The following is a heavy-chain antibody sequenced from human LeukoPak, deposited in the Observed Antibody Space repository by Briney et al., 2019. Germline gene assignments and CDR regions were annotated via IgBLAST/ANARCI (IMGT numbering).Heavy chain of an antibody. J-gene: IGHJ4*02. D-gene: IGHD4-17*01. V-gene: IGHV3-23*01. CDR3: AQEIRPNDY. CDR1: GFTFSSYA. Sequence: PGGSLRLSCAASGFTFSSYAMSWVRQAPGKGLEWVSSISISGDNTLYADSVKGRFTISRDNSKNTLYLQMNSLRVEDTAVYYCAQEIRPNDYWGQGTLVTVSS. CDR2: ISISGDNT.